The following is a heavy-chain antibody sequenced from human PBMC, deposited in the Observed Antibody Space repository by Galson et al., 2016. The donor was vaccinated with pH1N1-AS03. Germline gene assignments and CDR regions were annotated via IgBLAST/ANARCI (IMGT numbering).Heavy chain of an antibody. CDR2: VYDSGNT. Sequence: LSLTCTVSGGSISNYCWSWIRQPPGKGLEWIGYVYDSGNTHYNPSLKRRVAISVDTSKNQFSLKLMSVTTADTAVSYCTRSYYRDYGDPPGGYWGQGTLVTVSS. V-gene: IGHV4-59*01. CDR3: TRSYYRDYGDPPGGY. D-gene: IGHD4-17*01. J-gene: IGHJ4*02. CDR1: GGSISNYC.